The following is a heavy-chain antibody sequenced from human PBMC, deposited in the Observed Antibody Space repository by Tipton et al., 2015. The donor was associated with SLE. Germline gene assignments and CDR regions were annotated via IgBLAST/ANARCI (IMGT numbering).Heavy chain of an antibody. CDR2: IWYDGSNK. CDR1: GFTFSTYG. CDR3: ARDLLVGATSWGMDV. Sequence: SLRLSCAVSGFTFSTYGMHWVRQAPGKGLEWVAVIWYDGSNKYYADSVKGRFTISRDNSKNTLYLQMNSLRAEDTAVYYCARDLLVGATSWGMDVWGKGTTVTVSS. V-gene: IGHV3-33*01. J-gene: IGHJ6*03. D-gene: IGHD1-26*01.